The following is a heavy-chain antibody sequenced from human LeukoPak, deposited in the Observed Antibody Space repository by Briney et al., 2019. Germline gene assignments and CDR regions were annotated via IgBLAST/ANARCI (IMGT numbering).Heavy chain of an antibody. Sequence: PSQTLSLTCTVSGGSISSGDYYWSWIGQPPGKGLEWIGYIYYSGSTYYNPSLKSRVTISVDTSKNQFSLKLSSVTAADTAVYYCARARVEMATIEFDYWGQGTLVTVSS. D-gene: IGHD5-24*01. CDR3: ARARVEMATIEFDY. J-gene: IGHJ4*02. V-gene: IGHV4-30-4*01. CDR1: GGSISSGDYY. CDR2: IYYSGST.